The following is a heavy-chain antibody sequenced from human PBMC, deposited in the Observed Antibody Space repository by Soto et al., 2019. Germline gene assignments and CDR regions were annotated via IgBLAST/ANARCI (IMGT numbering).Heavy chain of an antibody. D-gene: IGHD1-26*01. CDR2: MNPNSGNT. CDR3: VLRYSGSYLYYYGMDV. J-gene: IGHJ6*02. V-gene: IGHV1-8*01. CDR1: GYTFTSFD. Sequence: ASVKVSCKASGYTFTSFDINWVRQASGQGLEWMGWMNPNSGNTIYAQKFQGRVTMTRNTSTNTAYMELSSLRSDDTALYYCVLRYSGSYLYYYGMDVWGQGTTVTVSS.